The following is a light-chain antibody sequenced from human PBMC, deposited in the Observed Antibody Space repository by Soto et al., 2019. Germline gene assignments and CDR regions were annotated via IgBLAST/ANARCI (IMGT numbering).Light chain of an antibody. V-gene: IGLV2-11*01. J-gene: IGLJ3*02. CDR1: SSDIGAYNY. CDR3: CSYAGTYTLV. Sequence: QSVLTQPPSASGSPGQSVTISCTGSSSDIGAYNYVSWYQQHPGKAPKLIIYDVTKRPSGVPDRISGSKSDNTASLTISGLQAEDEADYYCCSYAGTYTLVFGGGTKLTVL. CDR2: DVT.